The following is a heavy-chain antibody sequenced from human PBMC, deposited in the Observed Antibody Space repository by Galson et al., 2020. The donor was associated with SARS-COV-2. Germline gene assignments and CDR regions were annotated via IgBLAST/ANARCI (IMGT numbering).Heavy chain of an antibody. D-gene: IGHD6-13*01. CDR3: ARGMQYSSSWFYFDY. V-gene: IGHV3-21*01. Sequence: GGSLRLSCAASGFIFSSYRMNWVRQAPGKGLEWVSSISENSNYIYYADSVRGRLTISRDNGKNSLYLQVHSLRAEDTAVYYCARGMQYSSSWFYFDYWGQGTLVTVSS. J-gene: IGHJ4*02. CDR2: ISENSNYI. CDR1: GFIFSSYR.